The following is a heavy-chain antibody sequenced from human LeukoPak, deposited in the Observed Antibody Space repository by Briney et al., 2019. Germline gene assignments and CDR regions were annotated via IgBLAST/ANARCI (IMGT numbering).Heavy chain of an antibody. J-gene: IGHJ3*02. D-gene: IGHD3-10*01. CDR2: IFYSGST. V-gene: IGHV4-4*02. Sequence: SETLSLTCAVSGGSISSSNWWNWIRQPPGKGLEWIGDIFYSGSTYYSPSVKSRVTISLDTSRNQFSLKLNSVTAADTAVYYCAKSNGYGLVDIWGQGTMVTVSS. CDR3: AKSNGYGLVDI. CDR1: GGSISSSNW.